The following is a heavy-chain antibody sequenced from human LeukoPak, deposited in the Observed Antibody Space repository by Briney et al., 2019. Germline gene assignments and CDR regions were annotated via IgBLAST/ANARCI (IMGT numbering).Heavy chain of an antibody. CDR2: MDNFGIK. CDR3: AGGKYYGLGTRPGYLGY. CDR1: GFSVNNNY. J-gene: IGHJ4*02. V-gene: IGHV3-53*01. D-gene: IGHD3-10*01. Sequence: PGGSLRLSCAASGFSVNNNYVDWVRQPPGKGLEWASSMDNFGIKYYAHSVQGRFTISRDSSRDTVFLQMNSLRVEDTAVYYCAGGKYYGLGTRPGYLGYWGLGTLVTVSS.